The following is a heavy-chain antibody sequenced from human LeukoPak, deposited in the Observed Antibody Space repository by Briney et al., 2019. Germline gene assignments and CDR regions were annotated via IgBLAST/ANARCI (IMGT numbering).Heavy chain of an antibody. V-gene: IGHV5-51*04. D-gene: IGHD3-10*01. CDR3: ATNTMFRGIHAFDI. CDR1: GYSFTSYW. J-gene: IGHJ3*02. CDR2: IYPGDSDT. Sequence: GEALKISCKGSGYSFTSYWIGWVRQMPGKGLEWMEIIYPGDSDTRYSPSFQGQVTISADKPISTAYLQWSSLKASDSAMYYCATNTMFRGIHAFDIWGQGTMVTVSS.